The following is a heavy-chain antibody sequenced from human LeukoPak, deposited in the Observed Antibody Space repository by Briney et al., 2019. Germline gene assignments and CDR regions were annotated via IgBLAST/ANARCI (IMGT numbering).Heavy chain of an antibody. J-gene: IGHJ3*02. Sequence: ASVKVSCKASGYTFTSYYMHWVRQAPGQGLEWMGIINPSGGSTSYAQKFQGRVTMTRDTSTSTVYMELSSLRSEDTAVYYCARGSITGTLEDAFDIWGQGTMVTVSS. D-gene: IGHD1-7*01. CDR1: GYTFTSYY. V-gene: IGHV1-46*01. CDR3: ARGSITGTLEDAFDI. CDR2: INPSGGST.